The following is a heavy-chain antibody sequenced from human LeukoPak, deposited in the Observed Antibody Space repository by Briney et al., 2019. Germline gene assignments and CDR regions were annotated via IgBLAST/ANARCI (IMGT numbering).Heavy chain of an antibody. J-gene: IGHJ4*02. Sequence: PSETLSLTCTVSGGSIRSYYWSWIRQPPGKGLEWIGYIYYSGSTNYNPSLKSRVTISVDTSKNQFSLKLSSVTAADTAVYYCAGGYSYGTIFDYWGQGTLVTVSS. D-gene: IGHD5-18*01. CDR2: IYYSGST. V-gene: IGHV4-59*01. CDR3: AGGYSYGTIFDY. CDR1: GGSIRSYY.